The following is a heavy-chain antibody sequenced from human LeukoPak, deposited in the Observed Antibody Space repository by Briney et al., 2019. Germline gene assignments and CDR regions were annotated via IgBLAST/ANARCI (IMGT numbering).Heavy chain of an antibody. CDR2: IFPILGIA. V-gene: IGHV1-69*04. D-gene: IGHD2-15*01. CDR3: ARAPGYCSGGSCYYYYGMDV. Sequence: GASVKVSCKAFGGTFSRYAFSWVRQAPGQGLEWMGRIFPILGIANYVQKFQGRVTITADKSTSTAYMELSSLRSEDTAVYYCARAPGYCSGGSCYYYYGMDVWGQGTTVTVSS. CDR1: GGTFSRYA. J-gene: IGHJ6*02.